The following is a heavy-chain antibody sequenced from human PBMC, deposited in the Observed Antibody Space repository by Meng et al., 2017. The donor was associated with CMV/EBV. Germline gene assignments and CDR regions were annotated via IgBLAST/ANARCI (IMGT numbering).Heavy chain of an antibody. Sequence: HGQCVESGVGLVMAGVCLRLSCAASGFTFSAYYMSWIRQAQGKGLEWGSYISSSSSYTNYADSVKGRFTISRDNAKNSLYLQMSSLRAEDTAVYYCARLGVVPAAIGYWGQGTLVTVSS. D-gene: IGHD2-2*01. CDR1: GFTFSAYY. CDR2: ISSSSSYT. J-gene: IGHJ4*02. CDR3: ARLGVVPAAIGY. V-gene: IGHV3-11*05.